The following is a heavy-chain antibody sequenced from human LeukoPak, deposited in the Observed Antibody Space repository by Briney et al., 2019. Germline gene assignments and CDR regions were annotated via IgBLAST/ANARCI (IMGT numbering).Heavy chain of an antibody. D-gene: IGHD2-15*01. CDR2: IIPIFGTA. V-gene: IGHV1-69*05. J-gene: IGHJ6*03. Sequence: SAKVSCKASGGTFSSYAISWVRQAPGQGLEWMGGIIPIFGTANYAQKFQGRVTITTDESTSTAYMELSSLRSEDTAVYYCARSGGSGRGNYMDVWGKGTTVTVSS. CDR1: GGTFSSYA. CDR3: ARSGGSGRGNYMDV.